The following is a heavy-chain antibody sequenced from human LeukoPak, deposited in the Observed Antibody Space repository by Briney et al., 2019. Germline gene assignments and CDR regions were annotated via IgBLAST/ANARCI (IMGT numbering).Heavy chain of an antibody. CDR1: GYSLSSGYY. CDR3: ARAVISSGWTYYFDY. J-gene: IGHJ4*02. V-gene: IGHV4-38-2*02. Sequence: SETLSLTCTVSGYSLSSGYYWGWIRQPPGKGLEWIGRIYHSGSTYYNPSLKSRVSISVHTSKNQHSLKLSSVTAADTAGYDCARAVISSGWTYYFDYWGQGTLVSVSS. D-gene: IGHD6-19*01. CDR2: IYHSGST.